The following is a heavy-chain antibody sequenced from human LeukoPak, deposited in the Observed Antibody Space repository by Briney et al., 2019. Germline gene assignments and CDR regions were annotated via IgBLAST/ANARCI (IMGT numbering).Heavy chain of an antibody. V-gene: IGHV3-23*01. Sequence: GGSLRLSCAASGFTFSSYAMSWVRQAPGEGREGVSAISGSGGSTYYADSVKGRFTISRDSAKNSLYLQMNSLRAEDTAVYYCARAAGPHDAFDIWGQGTMVTVSS. CDR1: GFTFSSYA. CDR3: ARAAGPHDAFDI. J-gene: IGHJ3*02. CDR2: ISGSGGST.